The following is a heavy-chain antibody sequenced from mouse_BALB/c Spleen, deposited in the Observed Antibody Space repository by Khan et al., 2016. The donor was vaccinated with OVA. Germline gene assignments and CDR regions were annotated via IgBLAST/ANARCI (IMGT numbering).Heavy chain of an antibody. CDR3: ARGDGNSLYWYSDV. J-gene: IGHJ1*01. D-gene: IGHD2-1*01. V-gene: IGHV1-61*01. CDR1: GYTFTSYG. CDR2: IDPSDSEN. Sequence: VQLQQSGAELVRPGASVKLSCKASGYTFTSYGLNWVKQRPGQGLEWIGMIDPSDSENHYNQMFKGKATLSVDKSPSTAYTKLSSLTSEDSAVYNCARGDGNSLYWYSDVWGAGTTVTVSS.